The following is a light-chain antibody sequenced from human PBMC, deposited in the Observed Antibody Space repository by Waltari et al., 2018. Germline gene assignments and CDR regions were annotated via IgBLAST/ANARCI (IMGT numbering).Light chain of an antibody. CDR2: KVS. CDR3: MQGTYWPHT. V-gene: IGKV2-30*01. J-gene: IGKJ1*01. Sequence: DVVMTQSPLSLPVTLGQPASISCRSSQSLVYRDGNTYLNWFHQRPGQSPRRLIYKVSNRDSGVPDRFSGSGSGTDFTLKISSVEAEDVGVYYCMQGTYWPHTFGQGTKVEIK. CDR1: QSLVYRDGNTY.